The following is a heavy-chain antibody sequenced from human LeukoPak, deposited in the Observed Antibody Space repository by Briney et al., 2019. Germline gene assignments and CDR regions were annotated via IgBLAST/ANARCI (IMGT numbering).Heavy chain of an antibody. J-gene: IGHJ4*02. Sequence: GGSLRLSCAASGFTVSRNSMTWVCQAPGKGLEWVSVIYSGGSTSYADSVKGRFTISRDNSKNTLYLQMNSLRAEDTAVYYCARIEYSGSYYFDYWGQGTLVTVSS. V-gene: IGHV3-53*01. CDR3: ARIEYSGSYYFDY. D-gene: IGHD1-26*01. CDR1: GFTVSRNS. CDR2: IYSGGST.